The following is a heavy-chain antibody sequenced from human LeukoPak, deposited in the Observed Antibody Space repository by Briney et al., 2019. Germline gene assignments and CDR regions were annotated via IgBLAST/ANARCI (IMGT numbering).Heavy chain of an antibody. V-gene: IGHV4-39*01. CDR1: GGSISSSSYY. J-gene: IGHJ4*02. CDR3: ARNRGTTTPFDY. D-gene: IGHD1-1*01. CDR2: IYYSGST. Sequence: SETLSLTCTVSGGSISSSSYYWGWIRQPPGKGLEWIGSIYYSGSTYYNPSLKSRVTISVDTSKNQFSLKLGSVTAADTAVYYCARNRGTTTPFDYWGQGTLVTVSS.